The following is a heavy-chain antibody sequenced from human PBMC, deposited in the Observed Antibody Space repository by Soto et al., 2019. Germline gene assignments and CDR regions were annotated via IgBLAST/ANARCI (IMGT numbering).Heavy chain of an antibody. Sequence: GGSLKLSCAASGFTFSSYAMHWVRQAPGKGLEWVAVISYDGSNKYYADSVKGRFTISRDNSKNTLYLQMNSLRAEDTAVYYCARDISGEEAFDIWGQGTMVTVSS. V-gene: IGHV3-30-3*01. CDR3: ARDISGEEAFDI. J-gene: IGHJ3*02. CDR1: GFTFSSYA. CDR2: ISYDGSNK. D-gene: IGHD7-27*01.